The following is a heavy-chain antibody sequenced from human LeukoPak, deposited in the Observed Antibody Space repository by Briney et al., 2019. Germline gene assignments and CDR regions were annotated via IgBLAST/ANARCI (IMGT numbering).Heavy chain of an antibody. CDR2: INHSGST. J-gene: IGHJ5*02. Sequence: PSETLSLTCAVYGGSSSGYYWSWIRQPPGKGLEWIGEINHSGSTNYNPSLKSRVTISVDTSKNQFSLKLSSVTAADTAVYYCARVTMIVVVNWFDPWGQGTLVTVSS. CDR1: GGSSSGYY. CDR3: ARVTMIVVVNWFDP. V-gene: IGHV4-34*01. D-gene: IGHD3-22*01.